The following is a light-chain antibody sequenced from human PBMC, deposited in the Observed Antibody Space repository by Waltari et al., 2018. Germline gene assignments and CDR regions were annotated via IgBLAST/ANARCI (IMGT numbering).Light chain of an antibody. CDR2: RDN. CDR3: AAWDDSLSGLWV. CDR1: NSNIGRNP. Sequence: QSVLTQPPSASGTPGQMVTISCSGSNSNIGRNPVNWYQQLPGAAPKLLIYRDNQRASGVPDRFSASKSVTSASLAISGLQSEDEADYYCAAWDDSLSGLWVFGGGTKVTVL. V-gene: IGLV1-44*01. J-gene: IGLJ3*02.